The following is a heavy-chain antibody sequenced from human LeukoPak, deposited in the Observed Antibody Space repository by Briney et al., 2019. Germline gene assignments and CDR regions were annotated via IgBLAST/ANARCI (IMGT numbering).Heavy chain of an antibody. J-gene: IGHJ4*02. CDR1: GGSISSYY. CDR2: IYYSGST. D-gene: IGHD1-26*01. V-gene: IGHV4-59*01. Sequence: SETLSLTCTVSGGSISSYYWSWIRQPPGKGLEWIGYIYYSGSTNYNPSLKSRVTISVDTSKNQFSLKLSSVTAADTAVYYCARDQDWDLQSLRYFDYWGQGSPVIVSS. CDR3: ARDQDWDLQSLRYFDY.